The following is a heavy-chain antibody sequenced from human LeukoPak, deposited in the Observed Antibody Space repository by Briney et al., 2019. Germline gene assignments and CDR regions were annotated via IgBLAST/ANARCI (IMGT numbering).Heavy chain of an antibody. V-gene: IGHV4-59*08. CDR2: VDHTGST. CDR3: AWGYYDSSGYYPSYYYMDV. D-gene: IGHD3-22*01. J-gene: IGHJ6*03. CDR1: DDSITMYY. Sequence: PSETLSLTCSVSDDSITMYYWTWIRQPPGKGLEWIGYVDHTGSTNYNPSLKSRVTISVDTSKNQFSLKLSSVTAADTAVYYCAWGYYDSSGYYPSYYYMDVWGKGTTVTISS.